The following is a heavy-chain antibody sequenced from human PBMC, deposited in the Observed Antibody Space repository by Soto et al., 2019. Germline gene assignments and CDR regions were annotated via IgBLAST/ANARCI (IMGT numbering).Heavy chain of an antibody. Sequence: QVQLVESGGGVVQPGRSLRLSCAASGFTFSSYGMHWVRQAPGKGLEWVAVISYDGSNKYYADSVKGRFTISRDNSKNTLYQKMNSLRAEDTVVYYCAKNPLPVYYYYGMDVWGQGTTVTVPS. D-gene: IGHD2-15*01. CDR2: ISYDGSNK. CDR1: GFTFSSYG. CDR3: AKNPLPVYYYYGMDV. V-gene: IGHV3-30*18. J-gene: IGHJ6*02.